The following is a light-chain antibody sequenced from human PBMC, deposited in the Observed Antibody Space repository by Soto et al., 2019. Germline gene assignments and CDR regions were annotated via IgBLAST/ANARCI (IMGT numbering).Light chain of an antibody. CDR3: QQYYSYLIT. CDR2: AAS. J-gene: IGKJ5*01. CDR1: QGISSY. V-gene: IGKV1-8*01. Sequence: AIRMTQSPSSLSASTGDRVTITCQASQGISSYLAWYQQKPGKAPKLLIYAASTLQSGVPSRFSGSGSGTDFTLTISCLQSEDFATYYCQQYYSYLITFGQGRLLEIK.